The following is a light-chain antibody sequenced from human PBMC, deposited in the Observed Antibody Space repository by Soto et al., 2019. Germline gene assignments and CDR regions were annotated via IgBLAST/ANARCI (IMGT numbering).Light chain of an antibody. CDR1: QSVSSY. CDR2: DAS. Sequence: EIVLTQSPATLSFSPGERATLSCRASQSVSSYLAWYQQKPGQAPRLLIYDASNRATGIPARFSGSGSGTDFTLTISSLEPEDFAVYYCQQRSNFGQGTRLEIK. J-gene: IGKJ5*01. V-gene: IGKV3-11*01. CDR3: QQRSN.